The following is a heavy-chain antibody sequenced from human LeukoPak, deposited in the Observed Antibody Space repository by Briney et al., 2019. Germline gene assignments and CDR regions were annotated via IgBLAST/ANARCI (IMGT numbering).Heavy chain of an antibody. V-gene: IGHV3-48*02. CDR3: ARVVAGLDWFDH. J-gene: IGHJ5*02. D-gene: IGHD6-19*01. Sequence: GGSLRLSCAASGFTFSSYSMNWVRQAPGKGLEWVSYISSGSSSIYYADSVKGRFTISRDNAKNSLYLQLNSLRDEDTAVYYCARVVAGLDWFDHWGQGTLVTVSS. CDR2: ISSGSSSI. CDR1: GFTFSSYS.